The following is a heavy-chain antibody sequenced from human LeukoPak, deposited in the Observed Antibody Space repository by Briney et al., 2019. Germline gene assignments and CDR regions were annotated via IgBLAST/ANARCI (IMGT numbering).Heavy chain of an antibody. CDR1: GGSISSYY. V-gene: IGHV4-59*01. Sequence: SETLSLTCTVSGGSISSYYWSWIRQPPGKGLEWIGYIYYTGSTSYNPSLKSRVTISVDTSKNQFSLNLSSVTAADTAVYYCARGYYYDSSGYYWYFDYWGQGTLVTVPS. CDR3: ARGYYYDSSGYYWYFDY. D-gene: IGHD3-22*01. CDR2: IYYTGST. J-gene: IGHJ4*02.